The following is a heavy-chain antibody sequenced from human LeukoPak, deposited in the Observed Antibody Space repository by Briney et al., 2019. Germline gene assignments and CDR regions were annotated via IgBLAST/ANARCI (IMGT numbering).Heavy chain of an antibody. CDR1: GFTFSSYW. J-gene: IGHJ4*02. CDR2: IKQDGSEK. Sequence: GVSLRLSCAASGFTFSSYWMSWVRQAPGKGLEWVANIKQDGSEKYYVDSVKGRFTISRDNAKNSLYLQMNSLRAEDTAVYYCARLSSDSSGYYLPDFDYWGQGTLVTVSS. D-gene: IGHD3-22*01. V-gene: IGHV3-7*01. CDR3: ARLSSDSSGYYLPDFDY.